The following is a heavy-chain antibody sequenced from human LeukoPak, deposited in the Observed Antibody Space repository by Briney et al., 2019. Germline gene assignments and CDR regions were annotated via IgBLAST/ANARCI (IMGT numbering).Heavy chain of an antibody. CDR2: ISSSSTYI. CDR1: GFTFSSYG. D-gene: IGHD2-15*01. V-gene: IGHV3-21*04. J-gene: IGHJ4*02. CDR3: ARESIVVVVAATPYLDY. Sequence: GGSLRLSCAASGFTFSSYGMNWVRQAPGKGLEWVSSISSSSTYIYYADSVKGRFTISRDNAKNSLYLQMNSLRAEDTAVYYCARESIVVVVAATPYLDYWGQGTLVTVSS.